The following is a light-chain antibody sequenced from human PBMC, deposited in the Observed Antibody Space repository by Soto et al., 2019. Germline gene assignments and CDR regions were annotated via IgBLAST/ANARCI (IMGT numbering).Light chain of an antibody. CDR2: KAT. CDR1: QSITSW. V-gene: IGKV1-5*03. CDR3: QQYNDFQYT. Sequence: DIEMTQSPSTLSASVGDRVTLTCRASQSITSWVAWYQQKPGKAPKLLIYKATNLQPGVPTRFSGRGSVTEFSLTISSLQPEDFAIYYCQQYNDFQYTFGQGTSLEMK. J-gene: IGKJ2*01.